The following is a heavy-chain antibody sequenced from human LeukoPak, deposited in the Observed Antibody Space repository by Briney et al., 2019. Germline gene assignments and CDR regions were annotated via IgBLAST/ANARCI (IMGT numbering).Heavy chain of an antibody. Sequence: ASAKVSCKASGYTFTSYYMHWVRQAPGQGLEWMGIINPSGGSTSYAQKFQGRVTMTRDMSTSTVYMELSSLRSEDTAVYYCARSLITFGGVIVSAFDYWGQGTLVTVSS. CDR1: GYTFTSYY. CDR3: ARSLITFGGVIVSAFDY. J-gene: IGHJ4*02. CDR2: INPSGGST. V-gene: IGHV1-46*01. D-gene: IGHD3-16*02.